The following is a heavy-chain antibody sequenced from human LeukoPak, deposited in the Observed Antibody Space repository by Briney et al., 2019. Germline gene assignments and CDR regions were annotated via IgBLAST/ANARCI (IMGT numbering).Heavy chain of an antibody. D-gene: IGHD3-10*01. CDR3: AKQSGGSGTYYYY. J-gene: IGHJ4*02. CDR1: GFTFSSYA. Sequence: GGSLRLSCAASGFTFSSYAMTWVRQAPGKGLEWVSVIGGSGGSTYYADSVKGRFTISGDNSKNTLYLQMNSLRAEDTAVYYCAKQSGGSGTYYYYWGQGTLVTVSS. V-gene: IGHV3-23*01. CDR2: IGGSGGST.